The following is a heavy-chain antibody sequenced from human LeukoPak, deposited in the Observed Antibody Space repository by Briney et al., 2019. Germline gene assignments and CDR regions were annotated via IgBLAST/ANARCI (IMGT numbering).Heavy chain of an antibody. V-gene: IGHV6-1*01. CDR1: GDSVSSNSAV. CDR2: TYYRSKWYN. J-gene: IGHJ4*02. Sequence: SQTLSLTCVISGDSVSSNSAVWNWIRQSPSRGLEWLGRTYYRSKWYNDYGISVKSRMTINPDTSKNQFSLQLNSVTPEDTAVYYCARGEEYFDYWGQGTLVTVSS. CDR3: ARGEEYFDY.